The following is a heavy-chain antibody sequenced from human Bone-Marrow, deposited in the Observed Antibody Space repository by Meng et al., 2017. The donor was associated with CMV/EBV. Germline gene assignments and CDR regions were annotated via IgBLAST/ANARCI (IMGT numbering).Heavy chain of an antibody. Sequence: GGSLRLSCAASGFTFSSDSMSWVRQAPGKGLEWVSSVSGSSSNTYYAASVLGRVTISKDNSKNTLFLQMTSLRAEDTAAYYCIRGAGKYYCYNGMDVWGQGTTVTVSS. CDR3: IRGAGKYYCYNGMDV. J-gene: IGHJ6*02. CDR1: GFTFSSDS. D-gene: IGHD2-15*01. CDR2: VSGSSSNT. V-gene: IGHV3-21*04.